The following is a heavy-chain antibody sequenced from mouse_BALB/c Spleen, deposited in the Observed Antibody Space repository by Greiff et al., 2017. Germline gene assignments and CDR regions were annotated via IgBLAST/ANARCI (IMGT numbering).Heavy chain of an antibody. CDR1: GYTFTSYT. J-gene: IGHJ2*01. Sequence: VMLVESAAELARPGASVKMSCKASGYTFTSYTMHWVKQRPGQGLEWIGYINPSSGYTEYNQKFKDKTTLTADKSSSTAYMQLSSLTSEDSAVYYCARDWDVLDYWGQGTTLTVSS. CDR2: INPSSGYT. V-gene: IGHV1-4*02. D-gene: IGHD4-1*01. CDR3: ARDWDVLDY.